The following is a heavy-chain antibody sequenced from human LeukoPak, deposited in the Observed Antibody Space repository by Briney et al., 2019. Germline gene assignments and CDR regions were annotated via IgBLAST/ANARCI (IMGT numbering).Heavy chain of an antibody. D-gene: IGHD3-10*01. CDR1: GGSFSGYY. Sequence: SETLSLTCAVYGGSFSGYYWSWIRKPPGKGLEWIGEINHSGSTNYNPSLKSRVTISVDTSKNQFSLKLSSVTAADTAVYYCARGEPVLLWFGELDGMDVWGQGTTVTVSS. V-gene: IGHV4-34*01. CDR3: ARGEPVLLWFGELDGMDV. CDR2: INHSGST. J-gene: IGHJ6*02.